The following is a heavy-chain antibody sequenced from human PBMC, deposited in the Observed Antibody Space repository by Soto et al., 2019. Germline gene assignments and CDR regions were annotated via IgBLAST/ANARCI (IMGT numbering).Heavy chain of an antibody. CDR1: GGSISSYY. CDR3: ARTAVGATTNVEWFDP. J-gene: IGHJ5*02. CDR2: IYYSGST. D-gene: IGHD1-26*01. V-gene: IGHV4-59*01. Sequence: SETLSLTCTVSGGSISSYYWNWIRQPPGKGLEWIGYIYYSGSTNYNPSLKSRVTISVDTSKNQFSLKLSSVTAADTAVYYCARTAVGATTNVEWFDPWGQGTLVTVSS.